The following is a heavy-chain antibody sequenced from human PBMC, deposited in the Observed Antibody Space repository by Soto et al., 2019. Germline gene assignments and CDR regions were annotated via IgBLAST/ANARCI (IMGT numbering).Heavy chain of an antibody. CDR2: INPATGAA. V-gene: IGHV1-2*02. CDR3: ARGGGVGVAGSAAFDM. CDR1: GYPVTAYY. D-gene: IGHD3-3*01. J-gene: IGHJ3*02. Sequence: QLHLVQSGAVVKKPGASVTVSCSASGYPVTAYYMHWVRQAPGRGLEWMGGINPATGAAKYTQTFQGRVTRTRDTSTSKVFMELSGLTSEDPAVFYWARGGGVGVAGSAAFDMWGQGTLVTVSS.